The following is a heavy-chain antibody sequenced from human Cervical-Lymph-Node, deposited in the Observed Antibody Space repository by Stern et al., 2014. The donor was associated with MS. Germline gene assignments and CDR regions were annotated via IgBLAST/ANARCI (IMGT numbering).Heavy chain of an antibody. V-gene: IGHV1-24*01. CDR1: GYTLTEMS. Sequence: VQLVESGAEVKTPGASVKVSCKVSGYTLTEMSMHWVRQAPGKGLEWMGGYDPQHGETVYAQKIQGRVTMAEDRSTDTAYMELTSLRSDDTAVYYCATHRGRVTYYYGLDVWGQGTTVTVSS. J-gene: IGHJ6*02. CDR3: ATHRGRVTYYYGLDV. CDR2: YDPQHGET. D-gene: IGHD2-21*02.